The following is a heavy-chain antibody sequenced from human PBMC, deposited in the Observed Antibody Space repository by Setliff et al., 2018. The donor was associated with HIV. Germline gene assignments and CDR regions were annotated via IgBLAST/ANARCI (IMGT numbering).Heavy chain of an antibody. J-gene: IGHJ2*01. CDR1: GFTLGDYP. CDR2: IGRNAYGGTT. Sequence: PGGSLRLSCTASGFTLGDYPLSWVRQAPGKGLEGVGFIGRNAYGGTTEYAASLKGRFTISRDDSKSIAYLQMNSLKTEDTAVYYCTRDAEPYGDYGNLKYFDLWGRGTLVTVSS. V-gene: IGHV3-49*04. CDR3: TRDAEPYGDYGNLKYFDL. D-gene: IGHD4-17*01.